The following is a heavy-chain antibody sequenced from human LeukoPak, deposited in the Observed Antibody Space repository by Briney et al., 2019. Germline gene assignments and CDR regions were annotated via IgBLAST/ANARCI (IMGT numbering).Heavy chain of an antibody. D-gene: IGHD3-10*01. CDR2: ISAYNGHT. CDR1: GYTFGSDD. V-gene: IGHV1-18*01. J-gene: IGHJ6*03. CDR3: ARDPRHRLVWFGEETQFYYMDV. Sequence: ASVKVSCKASGYTFGSDDINWVRQAPGQGLEWMGWISAYNGHTKYVQKLQGRDTMTTDTSTSTVYMDLRSLRSDDTAVYYCARDPRHRLVWFGEETQFYYMDVWGKGTTVTISS.